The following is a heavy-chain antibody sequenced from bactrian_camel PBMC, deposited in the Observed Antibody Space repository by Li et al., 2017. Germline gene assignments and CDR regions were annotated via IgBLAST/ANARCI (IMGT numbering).Heavy chain of an antibody. CDR2: LNHDGSI. D-gene: IGHD1*01. J-gene: IGHJ4*01. Sequence: QLVESGGGSVQAGGSLRLSCAVSGDISGSNCMGWFRQVGGRKREAVAVLNHDGSIRYADSVEGRFTISHDNAKNTLYLQMNSLKPEDTAMYYCARVTDGGGICVASMPPYAKYQGQGTQVTVS. CDR1: GDISGSNC. V-gene: IGHV3S53*01.